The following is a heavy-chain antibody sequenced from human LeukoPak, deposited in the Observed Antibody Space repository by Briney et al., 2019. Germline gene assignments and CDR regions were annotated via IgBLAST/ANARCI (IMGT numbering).Heavy chain of an antibody. J-gene: IGHJ6*03. D-gene: IGHD6-25*01. V-gene: IGHV3-48*03. CDR1: GFSFSSYE. Sequence: GGSLRLSCAASGFSFSSYEMNWVRQSPGKSLEWISYISASGTVTHYADSVEGRFTISRDNAKSSLYLQMNSLRGEDTAVYYCARDGTPLYGTGWVYMDVWGRGTTVTISS. CDR3: ARDGTPLYGTGWVYMDV. CDR2: ISASGTVT.